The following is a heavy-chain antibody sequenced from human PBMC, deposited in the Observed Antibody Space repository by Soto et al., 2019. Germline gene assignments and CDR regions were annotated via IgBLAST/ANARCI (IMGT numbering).Heavy chain of an antibody. CDR1: GGSISNPIYY. Sequence: QLHLHESGPGLVKPSETLSLTCTVSGGSISNPIYYWAWIRQPPGKGLEWIGSIFYNGNAYYNPPPNTSGTLSWDTSENYCSLMVSSVTAADLAIYYCAGRPSLASVELFSGGLSGHHFVDPCGRGTLVTVSS. J-gene: IGHJ5*01. V-gene: IGHV4-39*02. CDR2: IFYNGNA. D-gene: IGHD3-3*02. CDR3: AGRPSLASVELFSGGLSGHHFVDP.